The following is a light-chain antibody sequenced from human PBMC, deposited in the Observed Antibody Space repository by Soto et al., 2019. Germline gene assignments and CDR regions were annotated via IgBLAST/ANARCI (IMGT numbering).Light chain of an antibody. V-gene: IGLV2-14*01. Sequence: QSALTQPASVSGSPGQSITISCTGTSSDVGDYDYVSWYQQHPGKAPKLMIYEVSNRPSGVSNRFSGSKSGNTASLTISGLQAEDEADYYCSSYTXXSXXVFXGGTKL. CDR1: SSDVGDYDY. CDR3: SSYTXXSXXV. CDR2: EVS. J-gene: IGLJ2*01.